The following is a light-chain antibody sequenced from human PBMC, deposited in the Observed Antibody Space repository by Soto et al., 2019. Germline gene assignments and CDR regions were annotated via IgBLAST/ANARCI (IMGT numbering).Light chain of an antibody. CDR2: DAS. CDR3: QQYESYSPST. J-gene: IGKJ5*01. Sequence: DIQMMQSPSTLSASVGDRVTITCRASQSISSWLAWYQQKPRKAPKLLIYDASTLESGVPSRFSGSGSGTEFTLTITSLQTEDFAAYYCQQYESYSPSTFGQGTRLDIK. V-gene: IGKV1-5*01. CDR1: QSISSW.